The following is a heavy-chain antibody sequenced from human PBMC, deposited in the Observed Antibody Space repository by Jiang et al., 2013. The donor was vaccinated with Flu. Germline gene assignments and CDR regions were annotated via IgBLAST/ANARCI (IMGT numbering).Heavy chain of an antibody. J-gene: IGHJ4*02. Sequence: SQTLSLTCVTSGDSISNNVVAWNWIRQSPSRGLEWLGKTRYISRWLTEYSVSMQGRITINPDTSKNQLSLQLDSATPEDTAIYYCVRDYNWAFDSWGQGTLVTVSS. D-gene: IGHD1-1*01. CDR3: VRDYNWAFDS. CDR2: TRYISRWLT. V-gene: IGHV6-1*01. CDR1: GDSISNNVVA.